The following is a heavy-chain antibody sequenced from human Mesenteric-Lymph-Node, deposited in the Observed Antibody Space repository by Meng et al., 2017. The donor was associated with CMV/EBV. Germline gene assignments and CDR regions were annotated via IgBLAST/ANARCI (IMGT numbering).Heavy chain of an antibody. Sequence: GGSLRLSCAASGFTFDDYTMHWVRQAPGKGLEWVSLISWDGGSTYYADSVKGRFTISRDNSKNTLYLQMNSLRAEDTAIYYCAKSRWAFYDSSGYCFDFWGQGTLVTVSS. V-gene: IGHV3-43*01. CDR2: ISWDGGST. J-gene: IGHJ4*02. CDR3: AKSRWAFYDSSGYCFDF. CDR1: GFTFDDYT. D-gene: IGHD3-22*01.